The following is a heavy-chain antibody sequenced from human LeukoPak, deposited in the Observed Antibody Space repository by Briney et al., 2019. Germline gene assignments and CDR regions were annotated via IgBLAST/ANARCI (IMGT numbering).Heavy chain of an antibody. J-gene: IGHJ4*02. CDR3: ARLTGWLRHYDY. Sequence: SETLSLTCTVSGGSISSSSYSWGWIRQPPGKGLEWIGSIYYSGSTYYNPSLKSRVTISVDTSKNQFSLKLSSVTAADTAVYYCARLTGWLRHYDYWGQGTLVTVSS. V-gene: IGHV4-39*01. CDR1: GGSISSSSYS. CDR2: IYYSGST. D-gene: IGHD5-12*01.